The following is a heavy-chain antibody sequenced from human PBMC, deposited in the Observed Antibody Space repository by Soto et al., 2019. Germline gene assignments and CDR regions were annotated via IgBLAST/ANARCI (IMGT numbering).Heavy chain of an antibody. CDR3: ARVGYSYGYPMPVDY. Sequence: HSETLSLTCTVSGGSISSGGYYWSWIRQHPGKGLEWIGYIYYSGSTYYNPSLKSRVTISVDTSKNQFSLKLSSVTAADTAVYYCARVGYSYGYPMPVDYWGQGTLVTVSS. CDR1: GGSISSGGYY. D-gene: IGHD5-18*01. V-gene: IGHV4-31*03. J-gene: IGHJ4*02. CDR2: IYYSGST.